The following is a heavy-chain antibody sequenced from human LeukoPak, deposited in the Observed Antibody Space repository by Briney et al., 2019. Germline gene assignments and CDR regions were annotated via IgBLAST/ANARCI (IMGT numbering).Heavy chain of an antibody. V-gene: IGHV3-43*02. D-gene: IGHD3-9*01. CDR3: ARDWNSYDILTGYQSPYFDY. J-gene: IGHJ4*02. CDR1: GFTFDDYA. CDR2: ISGVGGST. Sequence: PGRSLRLSCAAAGFTFDDYAMHWVRQAPGKGLEWVSLISGVGGSTYYADSVKGRFTISRDNAKNSLYLQMNSLRDEDTAVYYCARDWNSYDILTGYQSPYFDYWGQGTLVTVSS.